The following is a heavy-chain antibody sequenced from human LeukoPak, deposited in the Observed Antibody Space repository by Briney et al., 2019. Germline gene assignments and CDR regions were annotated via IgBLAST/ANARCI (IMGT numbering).Heavy chain of an antibody. CDR2: IIPILGVA. CDR1: GGTFSSYA. V-gene: IGHV1-69*04. D-gene: IGHD2-8*02. CDR3: ARSTGTDYYYGMDV. Sequence: SVQVSSKASGGTFSSYAISWVRQAPGQGLEWMGRIIPILGVANYAQKFQGRVTITADKSTSTAYMELSSLRSEDTAVYYCARSTGTDYYYGMDVWGQGTTVTVSS. J-gene: IGHJ6*02.